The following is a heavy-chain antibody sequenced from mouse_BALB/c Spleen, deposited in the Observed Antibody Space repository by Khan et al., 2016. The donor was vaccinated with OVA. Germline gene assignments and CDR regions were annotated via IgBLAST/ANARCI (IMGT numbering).Heavy chain of an antibody. CDR1: GDTFSDYA. V-gene: IGHV1S137*01. CDR2: ISTYNGNT. D-gene: IGHD2-12*01. Sequence: VQLQESGPEVVRPGVSVKISCKGSGDTFSDYAMHWVKQSHAKSLEWIGVISTYNGNTSYNQKFKGKATMTVDKSSSTASLELARLTSEDSAIFDCEGGDFIRRVRGMDYGGQGTSVTVSA. J-gene: IGHJ4*01. CDR3: EGGDFIRRVRGMDY.